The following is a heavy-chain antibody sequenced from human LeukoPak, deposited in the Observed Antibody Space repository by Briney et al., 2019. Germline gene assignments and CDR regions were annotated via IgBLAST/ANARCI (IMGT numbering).Heavy chain of an antibody. Sequence: GGSLRLSCAAPGFFFDNYAIHWVRQAPGKGLEWVSVIYSGGNTYYADSVKGRFTISRDKSKNTLSLQMNSLRAEDTAVYFCGGSSAYHFDYWGQGILVTVSS. CDR1: GFFFDNYA. J-gene: IGHJ4*02. CDR3: GGSSAYHFDY. D-gene: IGHD3-16*01. V-gene: IGHV3-66*01. CDR2: IYSGGNT.